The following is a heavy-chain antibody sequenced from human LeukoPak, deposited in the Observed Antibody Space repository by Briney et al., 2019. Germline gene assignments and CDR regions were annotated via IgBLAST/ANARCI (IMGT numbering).Heavy chain of an antibody. CDR2: INPSDGST. CDR1: GYTFTSYY. D-gene: IGHD1-26*01. V-gene: IGHV1-46*01. Sequence: ASVKVSYKASGYTFTSYYMHWVRQAPGQGLEWMGIINPSDGSTRYPQKFQGRVTVTRDTSTSTVYMELSSLRSEDTAVYYCARDPTAYSGSYSFDYWGQGTLVTVSS. J-gene: IGHJ4*02. CDR3: ARDPTAYSGSYSFDY.